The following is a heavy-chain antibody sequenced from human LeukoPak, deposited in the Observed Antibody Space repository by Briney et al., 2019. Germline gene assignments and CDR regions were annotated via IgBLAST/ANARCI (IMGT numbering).Heavy chain of an antibody. V-gene: IGHV3-30*02. CDR3: AKITDPQFDI. CDR1: GFTFSNYG. J-gene: IGHJ3*02. D-gene: IGHD3-16*01. Sequence: GGSLRLPCAASGFTFSNYGMHWVRQAPGKGLEWVAFIQYDASNKYYSDSVKGRFTISRDNSKNTLYLQMNSLRPEDTAVYYCAKITDPQFDIWGQGTMVTVSS. CDR2: IQYDASNK.